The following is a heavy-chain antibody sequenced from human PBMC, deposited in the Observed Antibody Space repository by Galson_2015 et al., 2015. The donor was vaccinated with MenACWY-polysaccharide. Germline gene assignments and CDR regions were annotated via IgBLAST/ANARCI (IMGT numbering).Heavy chain of an antibody. CDR2: IIPILGIA. CDR3: ARGPELERTFDY. V-gene: IGHV1-69*02. CDR1: GGTFSSYT. J-gene: IGHJ4*02. D-gene: IGHD1-1*01. Sequence: SVKVSCKASGGTFSSYTISWVRQAPGQGLEWMGRIIPILGIANYAQKFQGRVTITADKSTSTAYMELSSLRSEDTAVYYCARGPELERTFDYWGQGTLVTVSS.